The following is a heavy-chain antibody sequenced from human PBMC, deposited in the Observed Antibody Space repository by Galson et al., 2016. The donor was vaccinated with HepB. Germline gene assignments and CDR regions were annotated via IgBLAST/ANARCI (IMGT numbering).Heavy chain of an antibody. CDR1: GFTFGDYP. V-gene: IGHV3-49*03. D-gene: IGHD2/OR15-2a*01. J-gene: IGHJ4*02. Sequence: SLRLSCAASGFTFGDYPMTWFRQAPGKGLEWVGFIRSKTYYGTAEYAASVEGRFTISRDDSKRIAYLQMNSLRVEDTAVYFCAREPFISPWDYWGPGTLVTVSA. CDR2: IRSKTYYGTA. CDR3: AREPFISPWDY.